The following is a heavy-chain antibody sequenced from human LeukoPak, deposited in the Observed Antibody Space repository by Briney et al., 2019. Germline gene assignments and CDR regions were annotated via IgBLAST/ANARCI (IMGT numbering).Heavy chain of an antibody. V-gene: IGHV3-30*18. D-gene: IGHD5-12*01. Sequence: PGGSLRLSCAASGFTFSSYGMHWVRQAPGKGLEWVAVISYDGSNKYYADSVKGRFTISRDNSKNTLYLQMNSLRAEDTAVYYCAKGTGYSGYDSPDYWGQGTLVTVSS. CDR1: GFTFSSYG. J-gene: IGHJ4*02. CDR2: ISYDGSNK. CDR3: AKGTGYSGYDSPDY.